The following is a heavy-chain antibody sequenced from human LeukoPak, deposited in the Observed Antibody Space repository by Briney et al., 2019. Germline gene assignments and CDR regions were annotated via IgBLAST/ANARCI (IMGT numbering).Heavy chain of an antibody. CDR2: IKQDGSEK. CDR3: ARDSDYGTYYYGMDV. V-gene: IGHV3-7*01. D-gene: IGHD4/OR15-4a*01. Sequence: GGSLRLSCAASGFNFSSYWMSWVRQAPGKGLEWVANIKQDGSEKYYVDSVKGRFTISRDNAKNSLYLQMNSLRAEDTAVYYCARDSDYGTYYYGMDVWGQGTTVTVSS. CDR1: GFNFSSYW. J-gene: IGHJ6*02.